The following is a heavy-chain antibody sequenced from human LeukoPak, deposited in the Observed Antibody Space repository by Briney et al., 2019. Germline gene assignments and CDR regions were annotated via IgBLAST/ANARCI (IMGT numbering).Heavy chain of an antibody. Sequence: PGGSLRLSCAASGFTFSSYGMHWVRQAPGKGLEWVSSISSSSSYIYYADSVKGRFTISRDNAKNSLYLQMNSLRAEDTAVYYCAREAPSGSGLLSMDVWGKGTTVTVSS. J-gene: IGHJ6*03. D-gene: IGHD3-10*01. V-gene: IGHV3-21*01. CDR1: GFTFSSYG. CDR3: AREAPSGSGLLSMDV. CDR2: ISSSSSYI.